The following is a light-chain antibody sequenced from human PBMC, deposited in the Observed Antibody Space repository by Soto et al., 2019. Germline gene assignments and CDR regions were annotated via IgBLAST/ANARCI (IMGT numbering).Light chain of an antibody. J-gene: IGLJ3*02. CDR2: DDN. V-gene: IGLV1-44*01. CDR1: SSNIGSHT. CDR3: AAWDDSLSGWM. Sequence: QSVLTQPPSASVTPGQRVTISCSGSSSNIGSHTVNWYQQLPGTAPKVLIYDDNQRPSGVPDRFSGSKSGTSASLAISGPQSEDEADYSCAAWDDSLSGWMFGGGTKLTVL.